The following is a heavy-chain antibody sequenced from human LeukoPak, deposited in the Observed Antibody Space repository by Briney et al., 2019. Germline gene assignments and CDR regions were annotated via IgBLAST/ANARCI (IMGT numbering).Heavy chain of an antibody. Sequence: PGGSLRLSCAASGFTFSSYSMNWVRQAPGKGLEWVSYISSSSSTIYYADSVKGRFTISRDNAKNSLYLQMNSLRAEDTAVYYCAKEKYSSGWPFDYWGQGTLVTVSS. V-gene: IGHV3-48*01. CDR3: AKEKYSSGWPFDY. CDR1: GFTFSSYS. D-gene: IGHD6-19*01. J-gene: IGHJ4*02. CDR2: ISSSSSTI.